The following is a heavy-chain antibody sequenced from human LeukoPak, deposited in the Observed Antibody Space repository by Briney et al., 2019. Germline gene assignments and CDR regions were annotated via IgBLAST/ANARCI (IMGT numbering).Heavy chain of an antibody. CDR3: ARGGSPPEALGDAFDI. CDR1: GFXFSSHW. V-gene: IGHV3-74*01. D-gene: IGHD1-26*01. Sequence: GGSLRLSCVASGFXFSSHWIHWVRRAPGKGLVWVSRVNSDGSSTRYADSVQGRFTLSRDNAKNTLYLQMNSLRAGDTAVYYCARGGSPPEALGDAFDIWGQGTMVTVSS. CDR2: VNSDGSST. J-gene: IGHJ3*02.